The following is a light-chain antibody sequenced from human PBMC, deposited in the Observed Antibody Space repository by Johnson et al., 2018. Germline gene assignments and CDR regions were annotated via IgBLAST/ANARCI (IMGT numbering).Light chain of an antibody. V-gene: IGLV1-51*02. CDR2: ENN. CDR3: GTWDSSLSAGNV. Sequence: QSVLTQPPSVSAAPGQKVTISCSGSSSNIGNNYVSWYQQLPGTAPKLLIYENNKRPSGILDRFSGSKSGTSATLGITGLQTGAEADYYCGTWDSSLSAGNVFGTGTKVTVL. CDR1: SSNIGNNY. J-gene: IGLJ1*01.